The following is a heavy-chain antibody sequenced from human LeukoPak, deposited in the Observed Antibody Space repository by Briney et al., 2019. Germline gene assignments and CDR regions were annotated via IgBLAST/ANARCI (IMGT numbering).Heavy chain of an antibody. CDR2: ISYDGSNK. Sequence: GGSLRLSCAASGFTFSSYGMHWVRQAQGKGLEWVAVISYDGSNKYYADSVKGRFTISRDNSKNTLYLQMNSLRAVDTAVYYCAKVERHGYNSFDYWGQGTLVTVSS. CDR3: AKVERHGYNSFDY. CDR1: GFTFSSYG. V-gene: IGHV3-30*18. J-gene: IGHJ4*02. D-gene: IGHD5-24*01.